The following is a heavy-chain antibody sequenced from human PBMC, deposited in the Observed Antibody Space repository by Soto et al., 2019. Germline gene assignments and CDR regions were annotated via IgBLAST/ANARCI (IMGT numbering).Heavy chain of an antibody. CDR3: AKDTPVVMFLFDS. Sequence: GGSLRLSCTASEFTFYTYAMTWVRQAPGKGLEWVSSITDTGVSTYYADSVKGRFTISRDNSRNTLYLQMNSLRTDDTAVYYCAKDTPVVMFLFDSWGRGTLVTVSS. V-gene: IGHV3-23*01. CDR2: ITDTGVST. D-gene: IGHD2-21*01. CDR1: EFTFYTYA. J-gene: IGHJ4*02.